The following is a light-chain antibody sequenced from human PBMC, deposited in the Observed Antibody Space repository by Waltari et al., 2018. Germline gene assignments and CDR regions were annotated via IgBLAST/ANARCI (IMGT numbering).Light chain of an antibody. J-gene: IGKJ1*01. CDR2: KAS. V-gene: IGKV1-5*03. CDR3: QQYNTCPWT. CDR1: QNINSW. Sequence: DIQMTQSPSTLSASVGDRVTITCRASQNINSWLAWYQQKPGKAPKLLIYKASTLESGVPSGFSGSGSGTEFTLTISSLQPDDFATYYCQQYNTCPWTFGQGTKV.